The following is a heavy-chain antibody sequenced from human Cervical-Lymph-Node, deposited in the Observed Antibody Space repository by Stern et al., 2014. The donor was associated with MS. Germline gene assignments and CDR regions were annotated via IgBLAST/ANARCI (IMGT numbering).Heavy chain of an antibody. D-gene: IGHD2-15*01. CDR1: EYTHNNYL. J-gene: IGHJ6*02. V-gene: IGHV1-46*02. CDR3: AVRYCSGGRCYSVPDV. Sequence: VQLVESGSEVKKPGASVKVSCKASEYTHNNYLIHWVRQAPGQRPDWMGGINPSGATNYAQKVQARVTMTTDASTSTFYMELSRLRSEDTAVYYCAVRYCSGGRCYSVPDVWGQGTTVIVSS. CDR2: INPSGAT.